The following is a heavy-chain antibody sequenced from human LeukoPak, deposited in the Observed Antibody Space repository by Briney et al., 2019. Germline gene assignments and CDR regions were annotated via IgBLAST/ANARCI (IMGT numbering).Heavy chain of an antibody. CDR3: ARSVGNYYGSGSYLHFDY. V-gene: IGHV1-18*01. CDR2: ISAYNGNT. Sequence: ASVKVSCKASGYTFTSYGISWVRQAPGQGLEWMGWISAYNGNTDYAQKLQGRVTMTTDTSTSTVYMELSSLRSEDTAVYYCARSVGNYYGSGSYLHFDYWGQGTLVTVSS. CDR1: GYTFTSYG. D-gene: IGHD3-10*01. J-gene: IGHJ4*02.